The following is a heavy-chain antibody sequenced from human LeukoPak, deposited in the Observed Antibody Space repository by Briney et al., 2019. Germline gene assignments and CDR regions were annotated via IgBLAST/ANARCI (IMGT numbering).Heavy chain of an antibody. D-gene: IGHD2-2*01. Sequence: SVKVSCKASGGTFSSYAISWVRQAPGQGLEWMGGIIPIFGTANYAQKFQGRVTITADESTSTAYMELSSLRSEDTAVYFCARDACSTTICQAGGNWFDPRGQGTLVIVS. CDR1: GGTFSSYA. V-gene: IGHV1-69*13. J-gene: IGHJ5*02. CDR3: ARDACSTTICQAGGNWFDP. CDR2: IIPIFGTA.